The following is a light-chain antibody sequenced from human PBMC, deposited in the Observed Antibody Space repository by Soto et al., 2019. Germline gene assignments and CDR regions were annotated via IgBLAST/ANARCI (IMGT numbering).Light chain of an antibody. CDR3: QQSYSTPWT. CDR1: QSISSY. Sequence: DIQMTQSPSSLSASVGDRVTITCRASQSISSYLNWYQQKPGKAPKLLIYAASSLQSGVPSRFSGCGSGTDFTLTISSLQPEAVATYYCQQSYSTPWTFGQGTKVEIK. J-gene: IGKJ1*01. V-gene: IGKV1-39*01. CDR2: AAS.